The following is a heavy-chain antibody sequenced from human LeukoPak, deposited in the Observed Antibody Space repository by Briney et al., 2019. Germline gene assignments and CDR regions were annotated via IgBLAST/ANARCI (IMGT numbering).Heavy chain of an antibody. J-gene: IGHJ5*02. V-gene: IGHV4-38-2*02. CDR3: ARLASDWFAP. Sequence: SETLSLTCTVSYYSITSGYYWGWIRQPPGKGLDWIGSIYHSGITYYNPSLKSRVILSVDTSKNQFSLKLSSVTAADTAVYYCARLASDWFAPWGQGTLVTVSS. CDR1: YYSITSGYY. CDR2: IYHSGIT.